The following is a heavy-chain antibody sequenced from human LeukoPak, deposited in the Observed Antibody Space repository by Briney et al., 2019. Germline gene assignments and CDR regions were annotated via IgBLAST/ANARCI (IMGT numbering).Heavy chain of an antibody. J-gene: IGHJ1*01. CDR2: VTSNGGST. D-gene: IGHD3-22*01. Sequence: PRGSLRLSCSASGFTFSLYAMHWVRQAPGRGLEYVSAVTSNGGSTYYADSVKGKFTISRDNSKNTLYLHMSTLRPEDTAVYYCAYSSGYYHWGQGTLVTVSS. V-gene: IGHV3-64D*06. CDR3: AYSSGYYH. CDR1: GFTFSLYA.